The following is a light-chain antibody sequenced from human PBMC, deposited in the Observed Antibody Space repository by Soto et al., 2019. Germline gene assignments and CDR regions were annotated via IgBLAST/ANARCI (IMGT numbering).Light chain of an antibody. CDR2: KAS. CDR1: QTINRW. CDR3: QHWS. Sequence: DIQMTQSPSTLSASVGDRVTITCRASQTINRWLAWYQQRPGEVPKLLIYKASVLESGVPSRFSGSGSGTEFTLTISRLQPEDVATYYCQHWSFGQGTKGGYQT. V-gene: IGKV1-5*03. J-gene: IGKJ1*01.